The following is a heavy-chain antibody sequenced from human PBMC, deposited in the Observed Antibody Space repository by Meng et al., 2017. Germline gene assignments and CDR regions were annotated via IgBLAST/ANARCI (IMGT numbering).Heavy chain of an antibody. V-gene: IGHV6-1*01. Sequence: QVQLQQSGPGLVKPPQTLSLTCASSGDSFSSKSAAWNWIRQSPSRGLEWLGRAYYRSKWYHDYAESVKSRISIDPDTSKNQFSLQLRSVTPEDSAVYYCARGSYSFDSWGQRTLVTVSS. CDR2: AYYRSKWYH. J-gene: IGHJ4*02. D-gene: IGHD1-26*01. CDR3: ARGSYSFDS. CDR1: GDSFSSKSAA.